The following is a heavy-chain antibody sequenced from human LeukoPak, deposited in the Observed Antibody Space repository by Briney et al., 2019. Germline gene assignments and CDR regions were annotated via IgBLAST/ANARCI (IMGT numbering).Heavy chain of an antibody. V-gene: IGHV3-30*18. Sequence: GRSLRLSCAASGFPFSNYGMHWVRQAPGEGLEWVAVISADGIDKYYADSVKGRFTISRDNSKNTLYLQMSSLRPEDTAVYYCAKDKGREGDYWGQGNLVTVSS. CDR3: AKDKGREGDY. CDR1: GFPFSNYG. CDR2: ISADGIDK. J-gene: IGHJ4*02.